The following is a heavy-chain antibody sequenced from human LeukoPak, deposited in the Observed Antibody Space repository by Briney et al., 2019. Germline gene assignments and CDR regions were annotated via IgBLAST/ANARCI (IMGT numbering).Heavy chain of an antibody. CDR2: ISSSGSTI. V-gene: IGHV3-48*03. CDR3: ARDRPHCSGGSCYPALRPENSDAFDI. J-gene: IGHJ3*02. Sequence: GGSLRLSCAASGFTFSSYEMNWVRQAPGKGLEWVSYISSSGSTIYYADSVKGRFTISRDNAKNSLYLQMNSLRAEDTAVYYCARDRPHCSGGSCYPALRPENSDAFDIWGQGTMVTVSS. CDR1: GFTFSSYE. D-gene: IGHD2-15*01.